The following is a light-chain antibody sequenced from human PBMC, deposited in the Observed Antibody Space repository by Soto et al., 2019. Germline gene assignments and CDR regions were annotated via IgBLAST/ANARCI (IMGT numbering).Light chain of an antibody. J-gene: IGLJ1*01. V-gene: IGLV1-44*01. CDR1: SSNIGSNT. CDR2: SNN. CDR3: KSYDSSLSGYV. Sequence: QSVLTQPPSASGTPGQRVAISCSGSSSNIGSNTVNWYQQLPGTAPKVLIYSNNQRPSGVPDRFSGSKSGTSASLAITGPQAEDEADYYCKSYDSSLSGYVFGTGTKVTV.